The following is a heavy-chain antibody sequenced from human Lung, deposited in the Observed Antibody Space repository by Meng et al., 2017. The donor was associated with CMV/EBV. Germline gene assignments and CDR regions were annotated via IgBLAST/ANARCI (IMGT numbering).Heavy chain of an antibody. CDR2: INPSGGST. CDR3: VRANLGSADY. D-gene: IGHD7-27*01. J-gene: IGHJ4*02. CDR1: GYTFTNYY. Sequence: QGQLVQSGAEVKNPGASVKVYSKAYGYTFTNYYMHWVRQAPGQGLEWMGIINPSGGSTSYAQKFQGRVTMTRDTSISTAYMELSSLRSDDAAIYYCVRANLGSADYWGQGTLVTVSS. V-gene: IGHV1-46*01.